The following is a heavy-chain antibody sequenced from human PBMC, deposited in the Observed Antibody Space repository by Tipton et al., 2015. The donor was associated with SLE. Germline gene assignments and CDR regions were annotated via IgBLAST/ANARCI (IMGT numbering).Heavy chain of an antibody. CDR2: ISSSGSTI. J-gene: IGHJ4*02. CDR3: ARVKYSSGSYYFDC. Sequence: SLRLSCAASGLTFSDYYMSWIRQAPGKGLEWVSYISSSGSTIYYADSVKGRFTVSSDNAKKSLYLQMNSLRAEDTALYYCARVKYSSGSYYFDCWGQGTLVTVSS. CDR1: GLTFSDYY. D-gene: IGHD6-19*01. V-gene: IGHV3-11*01.